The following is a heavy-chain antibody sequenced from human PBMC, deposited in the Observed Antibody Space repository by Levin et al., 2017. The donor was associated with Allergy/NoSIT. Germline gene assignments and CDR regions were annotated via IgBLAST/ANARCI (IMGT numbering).Heavy chain of an antibody. J-gene: IGHJ4*02. Sequence: SETLSLTCSVSGGFISTGHYYWGWIRQPPGKGLEWIASFYYTGDTFYSPSLKSRVTISADTSQNQLPLKLHSVTAADTAVYYCVRAADSWGQGTLVTVS. CDR1: GGFISTGHYY. CDR2: FYYTGDT. CDR3: VRAADS. V-gene: IGHV4-39*06.